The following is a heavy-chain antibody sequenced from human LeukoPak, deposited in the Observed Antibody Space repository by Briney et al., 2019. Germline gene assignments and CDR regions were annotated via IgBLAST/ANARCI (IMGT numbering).Heavy chain of an antibody. V-gene: IGHV3-30*18. CDR1: GFTFSSYG. CDR2: ISYDGSNK. CDR3: AKAMVRGVNGWFDP. D-gene: IGHD3-10*01. Sequence: GGSLRLSCAASGFTFSSYGMHWVRQAPGKGLEWGAVISYDGSNKYYADSVKGRFTISRDNSKNTLYLQMNSLRAEDTAVYYCAKAMVRGVNGWFDPWGQGTLVTVSS. J-gene: IGHJ5*02.